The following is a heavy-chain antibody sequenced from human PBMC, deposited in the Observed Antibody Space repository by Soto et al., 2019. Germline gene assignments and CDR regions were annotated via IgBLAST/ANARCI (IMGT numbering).Heavy chain of an antibody. CDR2: ISLYSDGT. Sequence: VASVKVFCKTSGYTFSNYGITWVRQAPGQPLEWLGWISLYSDGTNYAQKFQGRVSMTTDTSTTTAYMELRSLRSDDTAVYYCARVVPGAEAWFGPWGQGTLATVSP. D-gene: IGHD2-2*01. J-gene: IGHJ5*02. V-gene: IGHV1-18*01. CDR3: ARVVPGAEAWFGP. CDR1: GYTFSNYG.